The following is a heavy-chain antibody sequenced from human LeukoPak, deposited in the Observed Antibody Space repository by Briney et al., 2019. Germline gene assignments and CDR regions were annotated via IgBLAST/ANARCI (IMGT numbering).Heavy chain of an antibody. CDR1: GYTFSDYW. V-gene: IGHV5-51*01. D-gene: IGHD2-2*03. J-gene: IGHJ6*03. CDR3: ARSGHCSSSSCYYPYHYYTDV. Sequence: GESLKISCKGSGYTFSDYWLAWVRQVPGKGLEYMGIIYPGDSDIKYSPSFQGRVTISADKSISTAYLQRSSLRASDTAIYYCARSGHCSSSSCYYPYHYYTDVWGKGTTVTVSS. CDR2: IYPGDSDI.